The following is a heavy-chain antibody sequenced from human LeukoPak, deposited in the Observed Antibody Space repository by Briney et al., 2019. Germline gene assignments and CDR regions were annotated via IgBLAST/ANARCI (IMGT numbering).Heavy chain of an antibody. CDR2: IRYDGTNK. Sequence: GGSLRLSCAASGFIFSDYGMHWVRQAPGKGLEWVSFIRYDGTNKNYADSVKGRFTISRDNAKNSLYLQMNSLRAEDTAVYYCARVRGATYYFDYWGQGTLVTVSS. D-gene: IGHD1-26*01. CDR3: ARVRGATYYFDY. CDR1: GFIFSDYG. V-gene: IGHV3-30*02. J-gene: IGHJ4*02.